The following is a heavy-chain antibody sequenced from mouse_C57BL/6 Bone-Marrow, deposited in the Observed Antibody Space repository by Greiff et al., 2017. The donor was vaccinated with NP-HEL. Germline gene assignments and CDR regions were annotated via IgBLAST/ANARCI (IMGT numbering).Heavy chain of an antibody. CDR2: ISGGSSTI. J-gene: IGHJ3*01. CDR1: GFTFSDYG. D-gene: IGHD2-3*01. CDR3: ARDDGYPSWFAY. V-gene: IGHV5-17*01. Sequence: EVHLVESGGGLVKPGGSLKLSCAASGFTFSDYGMHWVRQAPEKGLEWVAYISGGSSTIYYADTVKGRFTISRDNAKNTLFLQMTSLRSEDTAMYYCARDDGYPSWFAYWGQGTLVTVSA.